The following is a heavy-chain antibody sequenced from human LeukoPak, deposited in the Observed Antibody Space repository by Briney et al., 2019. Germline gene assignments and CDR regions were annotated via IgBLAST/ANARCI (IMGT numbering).Heavy chain of an antibody. CDR3: ARGDSSGWYFDD. J-gene: IGHJ4*02. D-gene: IGHD6-19*01. CDR2: INWNGGST. V-gene: IGHV3-20*04. Sequence: PGGSLRLSCTAPGSRFDDHGMAWVRQPPGKGLEWVCGINWNGGSTGYADSAKGRFTISRDNAKNSLYLQMNSLRADDTALYYCARGDSSGWYFDDWGQGTLVTVSS. CDR1: GSRFDDHG.